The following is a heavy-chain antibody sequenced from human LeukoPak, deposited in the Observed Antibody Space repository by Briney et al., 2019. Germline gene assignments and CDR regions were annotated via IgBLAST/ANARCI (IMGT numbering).Heavy chain of an antibody. CDR2: INHSGST. D-gene: IGHD2-2*01. Sequence: SETLSLTCAVYGGSFTGYYWSWIRQSPGKGLEWIGEINHSGSTNYNPSLKSRVTISVDTSKNQFSLKLSSVTAADTAVYYCANRFVVVPAAIFTSAGSWFDPWGQGTLVTVSS. J-gene: IGHJ5*02. CDR1: GGSFTGYY. CDR3: ANRFVVVPAAIFTSAGSWFDP. V-gene: IGHV4-34*01.